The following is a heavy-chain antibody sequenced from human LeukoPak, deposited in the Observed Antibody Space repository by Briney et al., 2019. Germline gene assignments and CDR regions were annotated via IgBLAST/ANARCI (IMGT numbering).Heavy chain of an antibody. D-gene: IGHD5-24*01. V-gene: IGHV4-34*01. CDR2: INHSGST. J-gene: IGHJ4*02. CDR1: GGSFSGYY. Sequence: SETLSLTCAVYGGSFSGYYWSWIRQPPGKGLEWIGEINHSGSTYYNPSLKSRVSISADTSKNQFSLKLRSVTAADTAVYYCARGRRDGYNLRHFDYWGQGTLVTVSS. CDR3: ARGRRDGYNLRHFDY.